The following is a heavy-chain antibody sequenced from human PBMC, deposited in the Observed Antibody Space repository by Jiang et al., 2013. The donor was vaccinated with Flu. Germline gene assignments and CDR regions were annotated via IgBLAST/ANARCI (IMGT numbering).Heavy chain of an antibody. J-gene: IGHJ4*02. CDR2: INHSGST. V-gene: IGHV4-34*01. D-gene: IGHD3-16*01. Sequence: LLKPSETLSLTCAVYGGSFSGYYWSWIRQPPGKGLEWIGEINHSGSTNYNPSLKSRVTISVDTSKNQFSLKLSSVTAADTAVYYCTLLSTSGVMVNRRDYWGQGTLVTVSS. CDR1: GGSFSGYY. CDR3: TLLSTSGVMVNRRDY.